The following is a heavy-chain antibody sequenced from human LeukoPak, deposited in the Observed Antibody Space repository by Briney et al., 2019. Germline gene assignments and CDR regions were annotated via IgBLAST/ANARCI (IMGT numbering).Heavy chain of an antibody. Sequence: PSETLSLTCTVSGGSISSYYWSWIRQPAGKGLEWIGRIYTSGSTNYNPSLKSRVTMSVDTSKNQLTLKLSSVTAAGTAVYYCARDPSYYYYYMDVWGKGTTVTVSS. J-gene: IGHJ6*03. CDR3: ARDPSYYYYYMDV. CDR1: GGSISSYY. CDR2: IYTSGST. V-gene: IGHV4-4*07.